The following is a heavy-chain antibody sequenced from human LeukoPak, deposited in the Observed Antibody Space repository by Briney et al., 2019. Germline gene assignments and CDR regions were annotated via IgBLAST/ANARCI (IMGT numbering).Heavy chain of an antibody. CDR1: GYTFSNYY. D-gene: IGHD2-8*02. CDR3: AREESGGYFDY. Sequence: ASVKVSCKASGYTFSNYYMHWVRQAPGQGLEWMGLINPTGTGTNYAQKFRGRVTLTRDTSTTTVYMELSSLRSEDSAVYYCAREESGGYFDYWSQGTLVTVSS. J-gene: IGHJ4*02. CDR2: INPTGTGT. V-gene: IGHV1-46*01.